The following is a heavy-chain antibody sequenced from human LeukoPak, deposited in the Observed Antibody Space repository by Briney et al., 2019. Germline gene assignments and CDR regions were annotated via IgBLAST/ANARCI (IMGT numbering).Heavy chain of an antibody. CDR2: IYYSGST. Sequence: PSETLSLTCTVSGGSISSGGYYWSWIRQHPGKGLEWIGYIYYSGSTYYNPSLKSRVTISVDTSKNQFSLKLSSVTAADTAVYYCARGSPYYYDSSGYGVAYWGQGTLVTVSS. J-gene: IGHJ4*02. CDR3: ARGSPYYYDSSGYGVAY. V-gene: IGHV4-31*03. D-gene: IGHD3-22*01. CDR1: GGSISSGGYY.